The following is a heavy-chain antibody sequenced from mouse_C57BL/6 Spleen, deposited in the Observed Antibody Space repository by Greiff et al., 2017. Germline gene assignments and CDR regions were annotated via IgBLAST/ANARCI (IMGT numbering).Heavy chain of an antibody. D-gene: IGHD1-2*01. CDR3: AQGDYYGVGAMDY. V-gene: IGHV2-5*01. CDR1: GFSLTSYG. J-gene: IGHJ4*01. Sequence: QVQLKESGPGLVQPSQSLSITCTVSGFSLTSYGVHWVRQSPGKGLEWLGVIWRGGSTDYNAAFLSRLSITKDTSKRQVFFQMNLLQADDTAIYYWAQGDYYGVGAMDYGGQGTSVTVSS. CDR2: IWRGGST.